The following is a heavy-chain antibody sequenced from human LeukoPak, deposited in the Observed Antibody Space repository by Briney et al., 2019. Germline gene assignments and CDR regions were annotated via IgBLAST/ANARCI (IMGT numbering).Heavy chain of an antibody. CDR2: IYYSGST. J-gene: IGHJ4*02. D-gene: IGHD6-6*01. Sequence: SGTVSLTCAVSGGSISSSSYYWGWIRQPPGKGLEWIGNIYYSGSTYYNPSLKSRVTISVDTSKNQFSLKLSSVTAADTAVYYCARVGQPVLMGGSQTYYFDYWGQRTLVTVSS. V-gene: IGHV4-39*07. CDR3: ARVGQPVLMGGSQTYYFDY. CDR1: GGSISSSSYY.